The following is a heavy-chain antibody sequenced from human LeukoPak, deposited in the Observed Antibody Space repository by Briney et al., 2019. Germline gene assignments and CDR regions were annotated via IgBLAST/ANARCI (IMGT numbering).Heavy chain of an antibody. Sequence: SGGSLRLSCAASGFTFSSYSMNWVRQAPGKGLEWVSSISSSSSYIYYADSVKGRFIISRDNAKNSLYLQMNSLRAEDTAVYYCAREATVTDAPFDPWGQGTLVTVSS. CDR2: ISSSSSYI. J-gene: IGHJ5*02. V-gene: IGHV3-21*01. CDR1: GFTFSSYS. D-gene: IGHD4-17*01. CDR3: AREATVTDAPFDP.